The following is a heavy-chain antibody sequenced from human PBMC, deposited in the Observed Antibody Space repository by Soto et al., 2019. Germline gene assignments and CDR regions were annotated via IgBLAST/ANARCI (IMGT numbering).Heavy chain of an antibody. J-gene: IGHJ2*01. Sequence: SVKVSCKASGGTLSTYTITWVRQAPGQGLEWMGRIIPIIGIINYAQKFQGRVTITADKFTGTAYMELTRLRSDDTAVYYCAGDPDSHYNDSHASSYPWGR. D-gene: IGHD3-22*01. V-gene: IGHV1-69*04. CDR2: IIPIIGII. CDR3: AGDPDSHYNDSHASSYP. CDR1: GGTLSTYT.